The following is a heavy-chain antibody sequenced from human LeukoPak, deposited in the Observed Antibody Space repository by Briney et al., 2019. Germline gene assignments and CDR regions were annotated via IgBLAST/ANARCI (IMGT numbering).Heavy chain of an antibody. Sequence: ASVTVSCKASGYTFTDYYMHWVRQAPGQGLEWMGWINPNSGGTNYAQKFQGRVTMTRDTSISTAYMELSRLRSDDTAVYYCARASGSWPEKDYWGQGTLVTVSS. D-gene: IGHD6-13*01. CDR1: GYTFTDYY. J-gene: IGHJ4*02. V-gene: IGHV1-2*02. CDR3: ARASGSWPEKDY. CDR2: INPNSGGT.